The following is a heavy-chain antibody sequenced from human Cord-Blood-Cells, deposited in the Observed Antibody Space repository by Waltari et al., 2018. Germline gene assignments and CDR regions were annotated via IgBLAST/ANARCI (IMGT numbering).Heavy chain of an antibody. V-gene: IGHV1-2*02. CDR2: INPNSGGT. D-gene: IGHD3-10*01. CDR3: ARDRGEYYYGSGSMGY. Sequence: QVQLVQSGAEGKKPGASVKVSCKASGYTFTGYYMHWVGPAPGQGLEWMGWINPNSGGTNYAQKFQGRVTMTRDTSISTAYMELSRLRSDDTAVYYCARDRGEYYYGSGSMGYWGQGTLVTVSS. CDR1: GYTFTGYY. J-gene: IGHJ4*02.